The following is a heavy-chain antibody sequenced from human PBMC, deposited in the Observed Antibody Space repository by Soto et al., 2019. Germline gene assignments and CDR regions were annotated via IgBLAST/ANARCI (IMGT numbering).Heavy chain of an antibody. Sequence: EVQLVESGGGVVRPGGSLRLSCAASGFTFDDYRMRWVRQAPGKGLEGVSGINWSGGSIGYADSVKGRFTNSRDNDKNSLYLQINSLRAEDTALYYCARESTDRDDAFDILGQGAMVTVSS. D-gene: IGHD1-26*01. CDR2: INWSGGSI. V-gene: IGHV3-20*04. CDR3: ARESTDRDDAFDI. CDR1: GFTFDDYR. J-gene: IGHJ3*02.